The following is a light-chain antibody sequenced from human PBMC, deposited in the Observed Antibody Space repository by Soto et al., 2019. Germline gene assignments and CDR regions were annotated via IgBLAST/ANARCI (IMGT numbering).Light chain of an antibody. CDR1: QDISNY. CDR2: AAS. V-gene: IGKV1-39*01. J-gene: IGKJ1*01. CDR3: QQRYSSTPT. Sequence: DIQMTQSPSSLSSSLGDRVTITCKASQDISNYLNWYQQKLGKAPKLLIYAASSLQSGVPSRFSVSRSGPDFTLTISSLKPEDFATYYCQQRYSSTPTFGQGTKVDIK.